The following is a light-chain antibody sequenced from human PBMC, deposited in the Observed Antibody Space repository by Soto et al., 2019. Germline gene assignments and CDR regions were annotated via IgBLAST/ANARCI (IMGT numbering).Light chain of an antibody. CDR3: LQDHNYPRT. V-gene: IGKV1-6*01. CDR1: QDIRNE. J-gene: IGKJ1*01. Sequence: IQMTQSPSSLSASVGDRVTITCRASQDIRNELGWYQQKPGKAPKAMVYGVSNLQSGVPSRFSGNGSGTAFTLTISSLQPEDFAVYYCLQDHNYPRTFGQGTKVEIK. CDR2: GVS.